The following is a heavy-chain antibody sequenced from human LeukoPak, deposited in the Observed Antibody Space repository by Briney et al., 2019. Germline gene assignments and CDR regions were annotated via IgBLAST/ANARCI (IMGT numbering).Heavy chain of an antibody. D-gene: IGHD1-26*01. CDR1: ADSISSSSYY. Sequence: SETLSLTCSVSADSISSSSYYWGWIRQPPGKGLEWIGNIYYSGSTYYNPSLKSRVTISLDTSKNQFSLKLSSVTAADTAVYYCARVSGSYYPGWFDPWGQGTLVTVSS. J-gene: IGHJ5*02. V-gene: IGHV4-39*07. CDR3: ARVSGSYYPGWFDP. CDR2: IYYSGST.